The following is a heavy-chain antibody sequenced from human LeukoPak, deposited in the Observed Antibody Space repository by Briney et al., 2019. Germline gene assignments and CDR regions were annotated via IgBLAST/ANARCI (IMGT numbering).Heavy chain of an antibody. CDR3: ARDPIGYFSSTSCQNWFDP. J-gene: IGHJ5*02. D-gene: IGHD2-2*01. CDR2: ISAYNGNT. CDR1: GYTFTSYG. V-gene: IGHV1-18*01. Sequence: ASVKVSCKASGYTFTSYGISWVRQAPGQGLEWMGWISAYNGNTNYAQKLQGRVTMTTDTSTSTAYMELRSLRSDDTAVYYCARDPIGYFSSTSCQNWFDPWGQGTPVTVSS.